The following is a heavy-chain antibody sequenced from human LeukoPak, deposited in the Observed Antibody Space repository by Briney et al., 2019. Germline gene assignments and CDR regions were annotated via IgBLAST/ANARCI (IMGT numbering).Heavy chain of an antibody. D-gene: IGHD6-19*01. CDR3: ARAIAVAGRRYYFDY. Sequence: GASVKVSCKASGYTFTSYYMHWVRQAPGQGLEWMGIINPSGGSTSYAQKFQGRVTMTRDTSTSTVYTELSSLRSEDTAVYYCARAIAVAGRRYYFDYWGQGTLVTVSS. V-gene: IGHV1-46*01. J-gene: IGHJ4*02. CDR2: INPSGGST. CDR1: GYTFTSYY.